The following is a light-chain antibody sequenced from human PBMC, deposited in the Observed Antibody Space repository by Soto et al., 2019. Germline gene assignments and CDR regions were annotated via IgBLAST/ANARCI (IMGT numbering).Light chain of an antibody. V-gene: IGLV2-14*01. CDR1: SSDVGDYNY. J-gene: IGLJ1*01. Sequence: QSALTQPASVSGSPGQSITISCTGTSSDVGDYNYVSWYQQHPGTAPKLMIYDVSNWPSGVSYRFSGSKSGNTASLTISGLQAEDEADYYCCSYTSSTLYVFGTGTKLTVL. CDR3: CSYTSSTLYV. CDR2: DVS.